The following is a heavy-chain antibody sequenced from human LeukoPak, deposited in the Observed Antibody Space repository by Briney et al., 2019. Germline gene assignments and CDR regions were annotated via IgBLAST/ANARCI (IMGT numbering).Heavy chain of an antibody. CDR3: AREGPRYCSGGSCYYTKFDY. J-gene: IGHJ4*02. Sequence: PSETLSLTCTVSGGSISTYYWSWIRQPAGKGLEWIGRIYTSGSTNYNPSLKSRVTISVDTSKNQFSLKLSSVTAADTAVYYCAREGPRYCSGGSCYYTKFDYWGQGTLVTVSS. CDR1: GGSISTYY. V-gene: IGHV4-4*07. CDR2: IYTSGST. D-gene: IGHD2-15*01.